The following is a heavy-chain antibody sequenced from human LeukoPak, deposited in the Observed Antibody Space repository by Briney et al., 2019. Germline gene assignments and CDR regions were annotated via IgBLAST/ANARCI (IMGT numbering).Heavy chain of an antibody. J-gene: IGHJ5*02. CDR3: AREGEMATITHWFDP. Sequence: ASVKVSCKASGYTLTSYAMNWVRQAPGQGLEWMGWINTNTGNPTYAQGFTGRFVFSLDTSVSTAYLQISSLKAEDTAVYYCAREGEMATITHWFDPWGQGTLVTVSS. CDR2: INTNTGNP. CDR1: GYTLTSYA. D-gene: IGHD5-24*01. V-gene: IGHV7-4-1*02.